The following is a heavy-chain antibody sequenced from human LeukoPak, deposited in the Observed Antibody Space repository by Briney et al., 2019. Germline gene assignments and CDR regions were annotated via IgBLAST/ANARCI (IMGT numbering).Heavy chain of an antibody. V-gene: IGHV3-48*03. CDR1: GFTFSSYE. D-gene: IGHD6-19*01. Sequence: GGSLRLSCAASGFTFSSYEMNWVRQAPGKGLEWVSYISTTGSSIYYADSVKGRFTISRDNVKNLLYLQMNSLRAEDTAVYYCARVQRGIAVALDYWGQGTRATVSS. J-gene: IGHJ4*02. CDR3: ARVQRGIAVALDY. CDR2: ISTTGSSI.